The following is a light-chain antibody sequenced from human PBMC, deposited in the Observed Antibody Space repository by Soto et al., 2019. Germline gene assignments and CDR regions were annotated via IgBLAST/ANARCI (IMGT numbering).Light chain of an antibody. CDR3: AAWDDSLGGSWV. J-gene: IGLJ3*02. CDR2: AND. V-gene: IGLV1-47*02. CDR1: SSNIGSNY. Sequence: QSVLPQPPSASGTPGQRVIISCSGRSSNIGSNYVYWFQHLPGTAPKLLIYANDQRPSGVPDRFSGSKSGTSASLAISGLRSEDEADYYCAAWDDSLGGSWVFGGGTKLTVL.